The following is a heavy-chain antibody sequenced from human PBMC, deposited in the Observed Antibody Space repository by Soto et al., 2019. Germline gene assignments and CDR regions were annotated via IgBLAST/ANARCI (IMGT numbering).Heavy chain of an antibody. J-gene: IGHJ4*02. CDR1: GVTFKHYG. CDR3: ASGGSYGFDY. V-gene: IGHV3-33*05. Sequence: GGSLGLSCGAPGVTFKHYGMHGVRQAPGKGLEWVAVISYDGKQTYYADSVKGRFTISRDNAKNSLYLQMNSLRAEDTALYYCASGGSYGFDYWGQGTLVTVSS. CDR2: ISYDGKQT. D-gene: IGHD1-26*01.